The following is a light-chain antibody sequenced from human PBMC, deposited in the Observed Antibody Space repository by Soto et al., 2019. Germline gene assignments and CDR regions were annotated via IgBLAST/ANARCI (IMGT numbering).Light chain of an antibody. CDR3: QQYGSSGT. CDR1: QSVSNNY. Sequence: EIMLTQSPGALSLSPGERATLTCRASQSVSNNYLAWYQQKPGQAPRLLIYGASNRATGIPDRFSGSGSGTDLTLTISRLEPEDFAVYYCQQYGSSGTFGQGTKVDIK. V-gene: IGKV3-20*01. CDR2: GAS. J-gene: IGKJ1*01.